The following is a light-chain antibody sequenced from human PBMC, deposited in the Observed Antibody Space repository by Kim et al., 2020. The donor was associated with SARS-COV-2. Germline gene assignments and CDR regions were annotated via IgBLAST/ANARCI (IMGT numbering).Light chain of an antibody. V-gene: IGLV1-51*01. CDR3: GTWDSTLSGVV. Sequence: QTGTIASYGTTSNVGNTHFVYWCKQLPGTAPKLLIYDNDKRPSGIPDRFSASKSGTSATLGITGLQTGDEADYYCGTWDSTLSGVVFGGGTKVTVL. J-gene: IGLJ2*01. CDR2: DND. CDR1: TSNVGNTHF.